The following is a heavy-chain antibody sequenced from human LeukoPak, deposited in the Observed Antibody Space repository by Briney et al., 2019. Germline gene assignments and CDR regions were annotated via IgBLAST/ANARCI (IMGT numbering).Heavy chain of an antibody. Sequence: GASVKVSCKSSGYTFTSYGISWVRQAPGQGLEWMGWLRAYNGNTNDAQKLQGRVNMITDTSTSTVYMELRRLRSDDTAVYYCARDSPPRYYDFCSGYYIFDYWGQGTLVTVSS. V-gene: IGHV1-18*01. CDR3: ARDSPPRYYDFCSGYYIFDY. CDR1: GYTFTSYG. J-gene: IGHJ4*02. D-gene: IGHD3-3*01. CDR2: LRAYNGNT.